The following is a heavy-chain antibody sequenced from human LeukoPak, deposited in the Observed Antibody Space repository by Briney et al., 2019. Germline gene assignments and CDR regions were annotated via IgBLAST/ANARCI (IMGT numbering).Heavy chain of an antibody. D-gene: IGHD4-23*01. V-gene: IGHV3-48*03. Sequence: PGGSLRLSCAASGFTFSSYEMNWVRQAPGKGLEWVSYISSSGSTIYYADSVKGRFTISRDNAKNSLYLQMNSLRAEDTAVYYCARQTTTVVTPAFDYWGQGTLVTVSS. CDR3: ARQTTTVVTPAFDY. CDR2: ISSSGSTI. CDR1: GFTFSSYE. J-gene: IGHJ4*02.